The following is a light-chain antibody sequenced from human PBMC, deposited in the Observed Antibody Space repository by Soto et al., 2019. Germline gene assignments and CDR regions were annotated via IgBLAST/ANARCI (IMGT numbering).Light chain of an antibody. CDR1: QTISSW. CDR3: QQYYRYPQT. Sequence: DIQMTQSPSTLSGSVGARVTITCRASQTISSWLAWYQQKPGKAPKLLIYKASTLKSGVPSRFSGSGSGTEVTITISCLQSEDVATYVGQQYYRYPQTFGQGTKVDIK. CDR2: KAS. J-gene: IGKJ2*01. V-gene: IGKV1-5*03.